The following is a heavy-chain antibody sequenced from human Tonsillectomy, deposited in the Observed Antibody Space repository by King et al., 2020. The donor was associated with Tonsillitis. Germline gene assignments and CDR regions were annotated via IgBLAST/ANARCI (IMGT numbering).Heavy chain of an antibody. J-gene: IGHJ6*03. V-gene: IGHV4-39*01. CDR3: AILARGAVYYYYYMDV. D-gene: IGHD3-10*01. CDR2: IYYSGST. Sequence: QLQESGPGLVKPSETLSLTCTVSGGSISSSSYYWGWIRQPPGKGLEWIGTIYYSGSTYYSPSLKSRVTISVDTSKNQFSLKLSSVTAADTAVYYCAILARGAVYYYYYMDVWGKGTTVTVSS. CDR1: GGSISSSSYY.